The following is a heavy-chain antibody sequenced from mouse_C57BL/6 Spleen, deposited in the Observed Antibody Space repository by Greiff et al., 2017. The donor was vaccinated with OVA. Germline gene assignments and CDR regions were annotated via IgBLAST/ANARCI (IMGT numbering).Heavy chain of an antibody. CDR1: GFSLTSYA. CDR2: IWTGGGT. V-gene: IGHV2-9-1*01. CDR3: ARMGLRYGNDWYFDV. Sequence: VKLMESGPGLVAPSQSLSITCTVSGFSLTSYAISWVRQPPGKGLEWLGVIWTGGGTNYNSALKSRLSISKDNSKSQVFLKMNSLQTDDTARYYCARMGLRYGNDWYFDVWGTGTTVTVSS. J-gene: IGHJ1*03. D-gene: IGHD2-10*02.